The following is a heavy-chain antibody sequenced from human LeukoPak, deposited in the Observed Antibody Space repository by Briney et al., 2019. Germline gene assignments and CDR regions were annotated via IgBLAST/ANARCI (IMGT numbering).Heavy chain of an antibody. CDR2: ISSSTI. V-gene: IGHV3-48*01. CDR1: GFTFGSYS. CDR3: ARDHLYAFDY. Sequence: GGSLRLSCAASGFTFGSYSMNWVRQAPGKGLEWVSYISSSTIWYADSVKGRFTISRDNAKTSLYLQMNSLRAEDTAIYYCARDHLYAFDYWGRGTLVTVSS. D-gene: IGHD2-8*01. J-gene: IGHJ4*02.